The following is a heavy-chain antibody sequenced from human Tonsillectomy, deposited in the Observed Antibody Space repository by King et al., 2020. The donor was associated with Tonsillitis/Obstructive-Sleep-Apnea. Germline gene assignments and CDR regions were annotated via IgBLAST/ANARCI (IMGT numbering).Heavy chain of an antibody. CDR2: IKSKTYGGTK. CDR1: GFIFGDYG. Sequence: VQLVESGGDLVQPGRSLTLSCTVSGFIFGDYGMSWVRQAPGKGLEWVAFIKSKTYGGTKPYGASVEGRFTLSRDDSKCIAYLQMNSLKTEDTGVYYCTRVPVIAARYHSIDVWGQGTTVTVSS. J-gene: IGHJ6*02. V-gene: IGHV3-49*04. D-gene: IGHD2-15*01. CDR3: TRVPVIAARYHSIDV.